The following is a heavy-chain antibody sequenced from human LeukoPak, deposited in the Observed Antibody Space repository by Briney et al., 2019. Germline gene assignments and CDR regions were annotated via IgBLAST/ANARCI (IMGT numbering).Heavy chain of an antibody. J-gene: IGHJ6*04. CDR2: IDPSDSYT. V-gene: IGHV5-10-1*01. Sequence: GESLKISCKGSGYSFTSYWISWVRQMPGKGLEWMGRIDPSDSYTNYSPSSQGHVTISADKSISTAYLQWSSLKASDTAMYYCARQGCSSTSCHPYYYYGMDVWGKGTTVTVSS. CDR1: GYSFTSYW. CDR3: ARQGCSSTSCHPYYYYGMDV. D-gene: IGHD2-2*01.